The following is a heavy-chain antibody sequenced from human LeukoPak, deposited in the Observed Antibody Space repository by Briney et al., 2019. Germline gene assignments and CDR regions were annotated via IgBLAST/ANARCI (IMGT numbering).Heavy chain of an antibody. V-gene: IGHV3-7*01. Sequence: GSLRLSCAASGFTFSSYWMSWVRQAPGKGLEWVANIKQDGSEKYYVDSVKGRFTISRDNAKNSLYLQMNSLRAEDTAVYYCARVSGTTQFMDFDYWGQGTLVTVSS. D-gene: IGHD1-1*01. CDR2: IKQDGSEK. J-gene: IGHJ4*02. CDR3: ARVSGTTQFMDFDY. CDR1: GFTFSSYW.